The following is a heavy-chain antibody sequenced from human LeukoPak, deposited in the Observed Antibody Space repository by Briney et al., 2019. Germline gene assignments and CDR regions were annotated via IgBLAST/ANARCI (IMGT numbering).Heavy chain of an antibody. CDR2: INHSGST. D-gene: IGHD5-12*01. Sequence: SETLSLTCAVYGGSFSGYYWSWIRRPPGKGLEWIGEINHSGSTNYNPSLKSRVTISVDTSKNQFSLKLSSVTAADTAVYYCARARIDIVATVGGNYYYYYYMDVWGKGTTVTVSS. V-gene: IGHV4-34*01. J-gene: IGHJ6*03. CDR3: ARARIDIVATVGGNYYYYYYMDV. CDR1: GGSFSGYY.